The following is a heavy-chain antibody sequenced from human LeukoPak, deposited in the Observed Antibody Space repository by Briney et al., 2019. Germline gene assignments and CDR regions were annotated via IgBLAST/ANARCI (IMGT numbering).Heavy chain of an antibody. V-gene: IGHV3-23*01. CDR3: AKGAEIDH. CDR1: RFAFDTHA. Sequence: GGSLRLSCAASRFAFDTHAMSWVRQAPGKGLEWLSAMTGPADTTYYAESVKGRFTISRDYSKSMVFLQMNSLRVEDTAIYYCAKGAEIDHWGQGTLVTVSS. CDR2: MTGPADTT. J-gene: IGHJ4*02.